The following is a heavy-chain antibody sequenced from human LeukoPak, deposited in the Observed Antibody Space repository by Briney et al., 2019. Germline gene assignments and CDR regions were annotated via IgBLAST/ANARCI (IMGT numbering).Heavy chain of an antibody. J-gene: IGHJ3*02. Sequence: SVKVSCKASGGTFSSYAISWVRQAPGQGLEWMGRIIPILGIANYAQKFQGRVTITADKSTSTAYMELSSLRSDDTAVYYCARDEIVVVVAATADAFDIWGQGTMVTVSS. V-gene: IGHV1-69*04. CDR3: ARDEIVVVVAATADAFDI. CDR1: GGTFSSYA. D-gene: IGHD2-15*01. CDR2: IIPILGIA.